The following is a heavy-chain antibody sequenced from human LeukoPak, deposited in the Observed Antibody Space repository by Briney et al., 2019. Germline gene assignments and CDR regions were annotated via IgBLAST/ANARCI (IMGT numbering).Heavy chain of an antibody. Sequence: SETLSLTCTVSGGSINGYFWSWIRQPAGKGLEWIGRIYTSGSTNYDPSLKSRVTMSVDTSKNQFSLKLSSVTAADTAVYYCARDYDFWSGYYTYGMDVWGQGTTVTVSS. D-gene: IGHD3-3*01. CDR2: IYTSGST. V-gene: IGHV4-4*07. J-gene: IGHJ6*02. CDR1: GGSINGYF. CDR3: ARDYDFWSGYYTYGMDV.